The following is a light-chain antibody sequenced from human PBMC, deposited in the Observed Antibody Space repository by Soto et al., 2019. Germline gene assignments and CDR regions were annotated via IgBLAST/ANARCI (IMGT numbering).Light chain of an antibody. CDR2: AAS. J-gene: IGKJ4*01. CDR1: QGISSY. CDR3: QQYYSYPLT. V-gene: IGKV1-27*01. Sequence: DIQMTQSPSSLSASVGDRVTITCRASQGISSYLAWYQQKPGKVPKLLIYAASTLQSGVPSRFSGSGSGTDFTLTISCLQSEDFATYYCQQYYSYPLTFSGGTKVDIK.